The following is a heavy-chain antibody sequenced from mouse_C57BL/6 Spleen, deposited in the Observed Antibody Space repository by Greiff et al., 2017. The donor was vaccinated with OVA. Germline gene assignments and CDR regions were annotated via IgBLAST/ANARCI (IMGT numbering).Heavy chain of an antibody. J-gene: IGHJ3*01. V-gene: IGHV5-17*01. D-gene: IGHD3-2*02. CDR3: ARWSGYTPGFAY. CDR2: ISSGSSTI. CDR1: GFTFSDYG. Sequence: EVKLMESGGGLVKPGGSLKLSCAASGFTFSDYGMHWVRQAPEKGLEWVAYISSGSSTIYYADTVKGRFTISRDNAKNTLFLQMTSLRSEDTAMYYCARWSGYTPGFAYWGQGTLVTVSA.